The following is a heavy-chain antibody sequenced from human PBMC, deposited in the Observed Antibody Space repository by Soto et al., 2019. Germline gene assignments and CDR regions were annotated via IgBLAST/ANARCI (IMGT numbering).Heavy chain of an antibody. J-gene: IGHJ4*02. CDR3: VIFYYDSSGYYPYYFDY. CDR2: ISSSGSTI. D-gene: IGHD3-22*01. Sequence: GGSLRLSCAASGFTFSSYEVNWVRQAPGKGLEWVSYISSSGSTIYYADSVKGRFTISRDNAKNSLYLQMNSLRAEDTAVYYCVIFYYDSSGYYPYYFDYWGQGTLVTVSS. V-gene: IGHV3-48*03. CDR1: GFTFSSYE.